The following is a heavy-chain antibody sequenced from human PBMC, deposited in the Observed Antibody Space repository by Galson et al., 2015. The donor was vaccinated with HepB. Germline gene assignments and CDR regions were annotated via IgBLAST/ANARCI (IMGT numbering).Heavy chain of an antibody. D-gene: IGHD3-10*01. Sequence: SVKVSCKASGYTFTSYGISWVRQAPGQGLEWMGWISAYNGNTNYAQKLQGRVTMTTDTSTSTAYMELRSLRSDDTAVYYCARVSPSRHLWFGESTYSAFDYWGQGTLVTVSS. CDR1: GYTFTSYG. J-gene: IGHJ4*02. CDR3: ARVSPSRHLWFGESTYSAFDY. CDR2: ISAYNGNT. V-gene: IGHV1-18*04.